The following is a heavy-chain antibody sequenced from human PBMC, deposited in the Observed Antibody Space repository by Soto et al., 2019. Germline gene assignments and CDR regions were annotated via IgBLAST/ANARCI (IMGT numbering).Heavy chain of an antibody. CDR3: AREGGIVGATAADY. V-gene: IGHV4-31*03. D-gene: IGHD1-26*01. CDR1: GGSISSGGYY. CDR2: IYYSGST. Sequence: QVQLQESGPGLVKPSQTLSLTCTVSGGSISSGGYYWSWIRQHPGKGLEWIGYIYYSGSTYYNPYLKSRVTISVDASKNQFSLKLSSVTAADTAVYYCAREGGIVGATAADYWGQGTLVTVSS. J-gene: IGHJ4*02.